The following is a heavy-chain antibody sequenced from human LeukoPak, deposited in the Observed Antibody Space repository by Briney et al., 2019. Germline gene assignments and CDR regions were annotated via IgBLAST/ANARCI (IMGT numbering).Heavy chain of an antibody. CDR2: ISSSRSYI. CDR1: GFTFSNYN. V-gene: IGHV3-21*01. Sequence: GGSLRLSCAASGFTFSNYNMNWVRQAPGKGLEWLSSISSSRSYIYYADSVKGRFTISRDNAKNSLYLQMNSLRAEDTAVYYCARVVSVAWSERRPGYYYMDVWGKGTTVTVSS. CDR3: ARVVSVAWSERRPGYYYMDV. J-gene: IGHJ6*03. D-gene: IGHD1-1*01.